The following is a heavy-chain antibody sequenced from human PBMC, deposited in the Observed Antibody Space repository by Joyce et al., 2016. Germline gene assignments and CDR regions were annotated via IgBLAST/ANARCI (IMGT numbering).Heavy chain of an antibody. J-gene: IGHJ4*02. CDR1: GYTFRNNG. Sequence: QVQLAQSGAEVKNPGASVKVSCKASGYTFRNNGISWVRQAPGQGLEWIGWTSAANGKINDAEKFQGRVIATTDPSTSTAYTELRSLRYDDTAVYYCARVKQDSYPFDHWGQGTLVTVSS. D-gene: IGHD3-22*01. V-gene: IGHV1-18*01. CDR2: TSAANGKI. CDR3: ARVKQDSYPFDH.